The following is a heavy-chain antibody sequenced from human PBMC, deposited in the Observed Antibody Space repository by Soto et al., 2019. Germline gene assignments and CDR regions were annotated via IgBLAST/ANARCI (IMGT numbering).Heavy chain of an antibody. Sequence: SVKVSCKASGGTFSSYAISWVRQAPGQGLEWMGGIIPIFGTANYAQKFQGRVTITADKSTSTAYMELSSLRSEDTAVYYCASLRYYYDSSGYPIPPAPFDYWGQGTLVTVSS. CDR1: GGTFSSYA. J-gene: IGHJ4*02. CDR3: ASLRYYYDSSGYPIPPAPFDY. D-gene: IGHD3-22*01. CDR2: IIPIFGTA. V-gene: IGHV1-69*06.